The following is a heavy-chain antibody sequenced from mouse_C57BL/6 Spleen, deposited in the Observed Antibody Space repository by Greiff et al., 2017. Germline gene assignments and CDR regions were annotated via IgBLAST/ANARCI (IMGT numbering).Heavy chain of an antibody. Sequence: VMLVESGPELVKPGASVKISCTASGYAFSSSWMNWVKQRPGKGLEWIGRIYPGDGDTNYNGKFKGKATLTADKSSSTAYMQLRSLTSEDSAVYFCAREEPYGNYAMDYWGQGTSVTVSS. D-gene: IGHD2-1*01. J-gene: IGHJ4*01. CDR1: GYAFSSSW. V-gene: IGHV1-82*01. CDR3: AREEPYGNYAMDY. CDR2: IYPGDGDT.